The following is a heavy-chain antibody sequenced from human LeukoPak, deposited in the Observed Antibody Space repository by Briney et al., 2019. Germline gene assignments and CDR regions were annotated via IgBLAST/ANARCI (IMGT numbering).Heavy chain of an antibody. CDR3: ARDWPTVITDY. V-gene: IGHV1-18*01. CDR2: ISTSKGDT. Sequence: ASVKVSCKTSGYTFTTHGISWVRHAPGQGLELMGWISTSKGDTNYAQKFKGRLTMTTDRSTSTAYMELRSLSSDDTAVYYCARDWPTVITDYWGQGTLVTVSS. CDR1: GYTFTTHG. J-gene: IGHJ4*02. D-gene: IGHD4-11*01.